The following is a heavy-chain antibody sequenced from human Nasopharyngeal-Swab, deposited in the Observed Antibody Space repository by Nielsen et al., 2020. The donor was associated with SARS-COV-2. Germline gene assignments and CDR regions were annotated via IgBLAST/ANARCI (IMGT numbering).Heavy chain of an antibody. Sequence: SETLSLTCAVYGGSFSGYYWSWIRQPPGKGLEWIGEINHSGSTNYNPSLKSRVTISVDTSKNQFPLKLSSVTAADTAVYYCARGRNYASNWFDPWGQGTLVTVSS. CDR1: GGSFSGYY. J-gene: IGHJ5*02. CDR2: INHSGST. V-gene: IGHV4-34*01. CDR3: ARGRNYASNWFDP. D-gene: IGHD4-11*01.